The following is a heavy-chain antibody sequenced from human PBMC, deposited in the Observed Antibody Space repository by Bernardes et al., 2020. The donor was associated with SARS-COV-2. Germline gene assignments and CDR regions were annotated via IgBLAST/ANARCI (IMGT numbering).Heavy chain of an antibody. V-gene: IGHV3-66*02. J-gene: IGHJ4*02. Sequence: GGSLRLSCAASGFTVSSNYMSWVRQAPGKGLEWVSVIYSGGSTYYADSVKGRFTISRDNSKNTLYLQMNSLRAEDTAVYYYASPGIAVAGSFDYWGQGTLVTVSS. CDR3: ASPGIAVAGSFDY. D-gene: IGHD6-19*01. CDR1: GFTVSSNY. CDR2: IYSGGST.